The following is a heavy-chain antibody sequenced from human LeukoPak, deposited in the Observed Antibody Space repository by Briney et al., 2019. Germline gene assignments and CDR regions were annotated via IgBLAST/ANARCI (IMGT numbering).Heavy chain of an antibody. Sequence: SETLSLTCTVSGGSISSSSYCGGWIRQPPGKGLEWIGSIFYSGSTYYNPSLKSRVTISVDTSKNQFSLKLSSVTAADTAVYYCARHAGGSSSPFDYWGQGTLVTVSS. D-gene: IGHD6-13*01. CDR3: ARHAGGSSSPFDY. CDR2: IFYSGST. CDR1: GGSISSSSYC. V-gene: IGHV4-39*01. J-gene: IGHJ4*02.